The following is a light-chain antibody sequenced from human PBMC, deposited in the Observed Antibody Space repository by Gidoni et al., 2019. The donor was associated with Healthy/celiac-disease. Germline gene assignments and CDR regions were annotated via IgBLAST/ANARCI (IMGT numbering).Light chain of an antibody. CDR3: QQYGSSQGPFT. CDR1: QSVSSSY. J-gene: IGKJ3*01. V-gene: IGKV3-20*01. Sequence: DIVLTQSPGTLSLSPGERATLSCRASQSVSSSYLAWYQQKPGQAPRLLIYGASSRATGIPDRFSGSGSGTDFTLTISRLEPEDFAVYYCQQYGSSQGPFTFGPGTKVDIK. CDR2: GAS.